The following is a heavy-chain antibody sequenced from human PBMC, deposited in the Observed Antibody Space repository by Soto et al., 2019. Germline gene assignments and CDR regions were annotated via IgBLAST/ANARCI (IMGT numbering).Heavy chain of an antibody. Sequence: SETLSLTCAVYGGSFSGYYWSWIRQPPGKGLEWIGEINHSGSTNYNPSLKSRVTISVDTSKNQFSLKLSSVTAADTAVYYCARGRVGYCSSTSCYGITGLYYIDYSGQGTLVTVST. V-gene: IGHV4-34*01. D-gene: IGHD2-2*01. CDR2: INHSGST. CDR3: ARGRVGYCSSTSCYGITGLYYIDY. J-gene: IGHJ4*02. CDR1: GGSFSGYY.